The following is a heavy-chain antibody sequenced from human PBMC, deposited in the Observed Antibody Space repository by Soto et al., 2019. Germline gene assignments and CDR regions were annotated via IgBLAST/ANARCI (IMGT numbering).Heavy chain of an antibody. CDR3: ARGAPPYSSSWYYFDY. D-gene: IGHD6-13*01. Sequence: PSETLSLTCTVSGGSISSYYWSWIRQPPGKGLEWIGYIYYSGSTNYNPSLKSRVTISVDTSKNQFSLKLSSVTAADTAVYYCARGAPPYSSSWYYFDYWGQGTPVTVSS. CDR2: IYYSGST. V-gene: IGHV4-59*01. J-gene: IGHJ4*02. CDR1: GGSISSYY.